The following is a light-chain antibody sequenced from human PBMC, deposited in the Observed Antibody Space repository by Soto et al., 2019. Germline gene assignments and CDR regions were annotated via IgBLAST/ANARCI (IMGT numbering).Light chain of an antibody. CDR3: QQYYSTPPA. V-gene: IGKV4-1*01. J-gene: IGKJ1*01. CDR2: WAS. CDR1: PSVLYSSNNKNY. Sequence: DIVMTQSPDSLAVSLGERATINCKSSPSVLYSSNNKNYLAWYQQKPGQPPKLLISWASTRESGVTDRFSGSGSGTDFALTIISLQAEDGAVYYCQQYYSTPPAFGQGTKVEIK.